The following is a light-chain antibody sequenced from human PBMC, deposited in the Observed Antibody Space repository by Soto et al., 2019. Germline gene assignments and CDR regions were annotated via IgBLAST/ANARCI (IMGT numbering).Light chain of an antibody. CDR1: QSVTSSY. CDR3: QQYGSSPRT. Sequence: EIVLTQSPGTLSLSPGDRATLSCRASQSVTSSYLAWYQQKPGQAPRLLVYGASSRATGIPDRFSGSGSGTDFTLTIRRVEPEDFAVYYCQQYGSSPRTFXQGTKVDIK. CDR2: GAS. V-gene: IGKV3-20*01. J-gene: IGKJ1*01.